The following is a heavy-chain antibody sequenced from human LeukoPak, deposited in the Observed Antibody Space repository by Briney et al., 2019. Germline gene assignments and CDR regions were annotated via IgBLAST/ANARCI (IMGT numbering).Heavy chain of an antibody. CDR2: IIPILGIA. CDR3: ARDRSDSHRMTTVTSFDY. V-gene: IGHV1-69*04. D-gene: IGHD4-17*01. J-gene: IGHJ4*02. Sequence: ASVKVSCKASGGTFSSYAISWVRQAPGQGLEWMGRIIPILGIANYAQKFQGRVTITADKSTGTAYMELSSLRSEDTAVYYCARDRSDSHRMTTVTSFDYWGQGTLVTVSS. CDR1: GGTFSSYA.